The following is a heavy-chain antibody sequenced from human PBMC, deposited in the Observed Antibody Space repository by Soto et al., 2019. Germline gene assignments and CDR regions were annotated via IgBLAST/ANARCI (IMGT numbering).Heavy chain of an antibody. V-gene: IGHV3-21*01. CDR1: GFTFSSYS. Sequence: EVQLVESGGGLVKPGGSLRLSCAASGFTFSSYSMNWVRQAPGKGLEWVSSISSSSSYIYYADSVKGRFTISRDNAKNSLYLQMNSLRAEDTAVYYCATSYYYDSSEAETSGFDYWGQGTLVTVSS. CDR3: ATSYYYDSSEAETSGFDY. CDR2: ISSSSSYI. D-gene: IGHD3-22*01. J-gene: IGHJ4*02.